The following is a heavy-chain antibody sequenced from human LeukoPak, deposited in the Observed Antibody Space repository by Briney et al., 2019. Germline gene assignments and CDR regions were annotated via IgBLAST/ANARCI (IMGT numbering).Heavy chain of an antibody. CDR1: GYTFTNYG. CDR2: INAGNGNT. J-gene: IGHJ4*02. Sequence: ASVKVSCKASGYTFTNYGISWVRQAPGQRLEWMGWINAGNGNTKYSQEFQGRVTITIDTSASTAYMELRNLRSEDMAVYYCARTRDYGGNWGFDYWGQGTLVTVSS. CDR3: ARTRDYGGNWGFDY. V-gene: IGHV1-3*03. D-gene: IGHD4-23*01.